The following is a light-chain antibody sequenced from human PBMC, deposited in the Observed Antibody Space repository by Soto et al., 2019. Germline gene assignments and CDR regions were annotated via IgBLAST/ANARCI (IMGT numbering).Light chain of an antibody. CDR1: SSDVGGYNY. Sequence: QSVLPQPASVSGSPGPSITISCTGTSSDVGGYNYVSWYQHHPGKAPKLMIYEVTNRPSGVSNRFSASKSGNTAALTISGLQVEDEADYYCSSYTSSSTLVFGGGTKLTVL. CDR3: SSYTSSSTLV. CDR2: EVT. J-gene: IGLJ3*02. V-gene: IGLV2-14*01.